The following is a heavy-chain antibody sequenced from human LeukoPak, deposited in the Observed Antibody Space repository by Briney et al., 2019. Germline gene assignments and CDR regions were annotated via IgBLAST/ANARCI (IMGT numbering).Heavy chain of an antibody. J-gene: IGHJ5*02. CDR2: IIPIFGTA. CDR3: ARRVAASPNYSSSWRGNWFDP. V-gene: IGHV1-69*05. CDR1: GGTFSSYA. D-gene: IGHD6-13*01. Sequence: SVKVSCKASGGTFSSYAISWVRQGPGPGLEWMGGIIPIFGTANYAQKFQGRVTITTDESTSTAYMELSSLRSEDTAVYYCARRVAASPNYSSSWRGNWFDPWGQGTLVTVSS.